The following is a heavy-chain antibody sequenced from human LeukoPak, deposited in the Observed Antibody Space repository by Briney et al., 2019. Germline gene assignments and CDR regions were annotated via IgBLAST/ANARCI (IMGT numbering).Heavy chain of an antibody. CDR1: GFSFRNYW. J-gene: IGHJ4*02. CDR2: TKPDGSAE. D-gene: IGHD2-15*01. Sequence: AGGSLRLSCAASGFSFRNYWVGWVRQAPGKGLEWVANTKPDGSAEYYADSVRGRLSTSRDNANNLLYLQMNSLRAEDTAVYYCARDGGLHTNFDYWGQGTLVTVSS. CDR3: ARDGGLHTNFDY. V-gene: IGHV3-7*01.